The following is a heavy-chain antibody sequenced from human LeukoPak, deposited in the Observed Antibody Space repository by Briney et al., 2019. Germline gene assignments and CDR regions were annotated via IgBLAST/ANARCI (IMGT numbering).Heavy chain of an antibody. Sequence: SETLSLTCTVSGGSISTYYWSWMRQPPGKGLEWIGYIYSSGSTNSNPSLRSRVTISVDTSMNQFSLKLGSVTAADTAVYYCARGAAFHDHYWGQGILVTVSS. CDR2: IYSSGST. J-gene: IGHJ4*02. D-gene: IGHD6-13*01. V-gene: IGHV4-59*13. CDR1: GGSISTYY. CDR3: ARGAAFHDHY.